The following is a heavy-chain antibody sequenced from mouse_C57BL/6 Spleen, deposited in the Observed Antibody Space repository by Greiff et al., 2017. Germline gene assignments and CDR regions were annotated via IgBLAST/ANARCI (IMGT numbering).Heavy chain of an antibody. V-gene: IGHV5-4*01. Sequence: EVQRVESGGGLVKPGGSLKLSCAASGFTFSSYAMSWVRQTPEKRLEWVATISDGGSYTYYPDNVKGRFTISRDNAKNNLYLQMSHLKSEDTAMYYCAIYYDYDGGFAYWGQGTLVTVSA. CDR3: AIYYDYDGGFAY. CDR2: ISDGGSYT. D-gene: IGHD2-4*01. J-gene: IGHJ3*01. CDR1: GFTFSSYA.